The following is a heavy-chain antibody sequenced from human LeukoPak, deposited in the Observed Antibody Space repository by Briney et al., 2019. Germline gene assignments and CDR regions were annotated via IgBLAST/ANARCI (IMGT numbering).Heavy chain of an antibody. D-gene: IGHD3-22*01. V-gene: IGHV3-30*19. CDR1: GFTFSSYG. CDR2: ISYDGSNK. Sequence: TGGSLRLSCAASGFTFSSYGMHWVRQAPGKGLEWVAVISYDGSNKYYADSVKGRFTISRDNSKNTLYLQMNSLRAEDTAVYYCARGASTMIEIGYWGQGTLVTVSS. CDR3: ARGASTMIEIGY. J-gene: IGHJ4*02.